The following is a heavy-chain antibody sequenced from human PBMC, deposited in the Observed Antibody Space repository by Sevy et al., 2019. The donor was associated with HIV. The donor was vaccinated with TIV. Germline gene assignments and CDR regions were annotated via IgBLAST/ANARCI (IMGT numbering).Heavy chain of an antibody. V-gene: IGHV1-69*13. Sequence: ASVKVSCKASGGTFSSYAISWVRQAPGQGLEWMGGIIPIFGTANYAQKFQGRVTITADESTSRAYMELSSLRSEDTAVYYCARGKDRGSSWYYAFDIWGQGTMVTVSS. CDR3: ARGKDRGSSWYYAFDI. CDR2: IIPIFGTA. J-gene: IGHJ3*02. D-gene: IGHD6-13*01. CDR1: GGTFSSYA.